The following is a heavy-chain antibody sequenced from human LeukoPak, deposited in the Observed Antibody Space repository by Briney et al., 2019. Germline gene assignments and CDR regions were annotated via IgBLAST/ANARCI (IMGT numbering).Heavy chain of an antibody. CDR2: ISGSGGST. Sequence: GGSLRLSCAASGFTFSNYAMNWVRQAPGKGLEWVSTISGSGGSTYYADSVKGRFTISRDNSKSTLYLQMNSLRAEDTAVYYCAKDWGEYFDYVWGSFTSFDSWGQGTLVTVSS. CDR3: AKDWGEYFDYVWGSFTSFDS. D-gene: IGHD3-16*01. CDR1: GFTFSNYA. V-gene: IGHV3-23*01. J-gene: IGHJ4*02.